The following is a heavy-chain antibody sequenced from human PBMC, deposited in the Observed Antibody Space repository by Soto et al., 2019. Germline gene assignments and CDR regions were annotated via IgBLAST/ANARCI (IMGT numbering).Heavy chain of an antibody. CDR1: GGSICSYY. Sequence: SHAQSITCTHSGGSICSYYWCSIRQNPGKGLEWIGYIYYSGSTYYNPSLKSRVTISVDTSKNQFSLKLSSVTAADTAVYYCARSFGVAAAAPFDYWGQGTLVSVSS. CDR2: IYYSGST. CDR3: ARSFGVAAAAPFDY. J-gene: IGHJ4*02. V-gene: IGHV4-31*03. D-gene: IGHD6-13*01.